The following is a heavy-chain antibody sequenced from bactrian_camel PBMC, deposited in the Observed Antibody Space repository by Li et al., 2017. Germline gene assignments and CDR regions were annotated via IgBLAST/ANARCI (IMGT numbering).Heavy chain of an antibody. CDR3: AAGSKGVVGVNICTDYNY. V-gene: IGHV3S1*01. Sequence: QLVESGGGSVQSGGSLRLSCASSGYTFSGYCMAWFRQAPGKGLEWMSSIYTGDGRTRSVDSVKGRFTISRDNAKNMLYLQMNSLRSEDTAVYYCAAGSKGVVGVNICTDYNYWGQGTQVTVS. D-gene: IGHD1*01. CDR1: GYTFSGYC. J-gene: IGHJ4*01. CDR2: IYTGDGRT.